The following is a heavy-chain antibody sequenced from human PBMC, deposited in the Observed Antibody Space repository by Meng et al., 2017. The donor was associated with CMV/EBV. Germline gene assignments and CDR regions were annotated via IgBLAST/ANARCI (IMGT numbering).Heavy chain of an antibody. D-gene: IGHD3-10*01. CDR3: ARDPYYGSGSYYT. J-gene: IGHJ5*02. Sequence: SGDSVRSGSYYWSWIRQRTGKGLGWIRYIYYSGSTNYIPTLKSRVTISVDTSKNQFSLKLSSVTAADTAVYYCARDPYYGSGSYYTWGQGTLVTVSS. CDR1: GDSVRSGSYY. V-gene: IGHV4-61*01. CDR2: IYYSGST.